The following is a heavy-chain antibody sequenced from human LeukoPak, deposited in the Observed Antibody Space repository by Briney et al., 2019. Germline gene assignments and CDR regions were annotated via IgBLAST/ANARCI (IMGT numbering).Heavy chain of an antibody. D-gene: IGHD3-3*01. CDR2: ISVHNGDT. V-gene: IGHV1-18*01. CDR3: ARDSGGIGITIFRVVINWFDS. Sequence: GASVKVSCKASGYTFTSHAISWVRQAPGQGFEWMGWISVHNGDTNYAEKLQGRVTMTTDTSTSTAYMELRSLRSDDTAVYYCARDSGGIGITIFRVVINWFDSWVQGTLVTVSS. CDR1: GYTFTSHA. J-gene: IGHJ5*01.